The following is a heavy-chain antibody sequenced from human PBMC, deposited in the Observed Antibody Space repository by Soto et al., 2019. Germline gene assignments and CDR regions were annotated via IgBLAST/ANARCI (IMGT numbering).Heavy chain of an antibody. V-gene: IGHV6-1*01. CDR2: TYYRSRWYH. J-gene: IGHJ4*02. D-gene: IGHD4-4*01. CDR1: GDSISSNSAA. CDR3: ASYRYDY. Sequence: SQTLSLTCAISGDSISSNSAAWNWIRQSPSRGFEWLGRTYYRSRWYHDYAVSVKSRVIINPDISKNQVSLQLNSVTPDDTAVYYCASYRYDYWGQGTVVTVSS.